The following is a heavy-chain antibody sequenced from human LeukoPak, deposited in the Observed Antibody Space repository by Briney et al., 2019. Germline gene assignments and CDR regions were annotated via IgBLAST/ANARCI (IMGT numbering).Heavy chain of an antibody. CDR1: GGSISSGSYY. J-gene: IGHJ2*01. CDR2: ISYSGTA. CDR3: ARVRHSGGWQDWYFDL. D-gene: IGHD6-19*01. Sequence: SQTLSLTCTVSGGSISSGSYYWSWIRQPPGKGLEWIGYISYSGTANYNPSLRSRATISVDTSKNQFSLRLNAVTAADTAVYYCARVRHSGGWQDWYFDLWGRGTLVTVSS. V-gene: IGHV4-61*01.